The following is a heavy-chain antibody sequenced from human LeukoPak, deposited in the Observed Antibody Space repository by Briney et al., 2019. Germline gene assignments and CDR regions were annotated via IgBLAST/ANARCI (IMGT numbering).Heavy chain of an antibody. V-gene: IGHV4-31*03. Sequence: PSETLSLTCSASGCTFNSRGYFWSWIRRHPGESLEWIVFIHYNGYTYYIPSLHSRITISMDTSKNQFYLNLNSVTAADTAVYYCARVPETGWFDPWGQGILVTVSS. D-gene: IGHD1-14*01. CDR3: ARVPETGWFDP. J-gene: IGHJ5*02. CDR1: GCTFNSRGYF. CDR2: IHYNGYT.